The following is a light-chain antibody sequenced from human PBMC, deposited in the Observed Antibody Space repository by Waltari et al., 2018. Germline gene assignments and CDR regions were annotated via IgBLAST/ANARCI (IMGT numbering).Light chain of an antibody. Sequence: DIVMTQSPDSLAVSMGERATINCKSSQSVLYSSNNKNYLAWYQQKPGQPPKLLIYWASTRESGVPDRFSGSGYGTDFTLSISSLQAEDVAVSYCQQYYSTPPTFGPGTKVDIK. V-gene: IGKV4-1*01. CDR1: QSVLYSSNNKNY. CDR2: WAS. CDR3: QQYYSTPPT. J-gene: IGKJ3*01.